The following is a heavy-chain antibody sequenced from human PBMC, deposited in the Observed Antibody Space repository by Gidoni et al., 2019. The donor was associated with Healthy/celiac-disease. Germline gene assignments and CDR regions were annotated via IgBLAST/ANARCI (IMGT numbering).Heavy chain of an antibody. D-gene: IGHD6-19*01. V-gene: IGHV1-46*01. CDR3: ARVLSIAVAEDGFDY. CDR2: INPSGGST. J-gene: IGHJ4*02. Sequence: QVQLVQSGAEVKKPGASVKVSCKASGYTFTSYYMHWVRQAPGQGLEWMGIINPSGGSTSYAQKFQGRVTMTRDTSTSTVYMELSSLRSEDTAVYYCARVLSIAVAEDGFDYWGQGTLVTVSS. CDR1: GYTFTSYY.